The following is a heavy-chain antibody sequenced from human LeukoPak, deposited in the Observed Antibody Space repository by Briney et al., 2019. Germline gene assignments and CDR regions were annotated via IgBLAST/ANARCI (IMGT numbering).Heavy chain of an antibody. D-gene: IGHD1-26*01. Sequence: ASVKVTCNVSGCSISKFYWRWMRQPPGKGLEWMGGFDPGDGETNYAQQLRGRATMTEDTSTDTAYMELSSLRSEDTAVYCCAVHTGAFGAFDNWGQGTLVTVSS. CDR1: GCSISKFY. CDR3: AVHTGAFGAFDN. CDR2: FDPGDGET. J-gene: IGHJ3*02. V-gene: IGHV1-24*01.